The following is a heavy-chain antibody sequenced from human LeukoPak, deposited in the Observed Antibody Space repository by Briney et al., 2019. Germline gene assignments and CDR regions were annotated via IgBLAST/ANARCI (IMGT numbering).Heavy chain of an antibody. CDR1: GGTFSSYA. CDR3: AKDSPPRSSSLFGYYYYYYGMDV. CDR2: IIPIFGTA. V-gene: IGHV1-69*06. J-gene: IGHJ6*02. Sequence: SVKVSCKASGGTFSSYAISWVRQAPGQGLEWMGGIIPIFGTANYAQKFQGRVTITADKSTSTACMELNSLRAEDTAVYYCAKDSPPRSSSLFGYYYYYYGMDVWGQGTTVTVSS. D-gene: IGHD2-2*01.